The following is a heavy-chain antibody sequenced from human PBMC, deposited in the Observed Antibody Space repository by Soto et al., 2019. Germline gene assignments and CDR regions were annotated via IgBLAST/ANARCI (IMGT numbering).Heavy chain of an antibody. CDR3: ANSYCSSTSCNAGPHYYYYYGMDV. J-gene: IGHJ6*02. CDR2: ISGSGGST. D-gene: IGHD2-2*01. CDR1: GFTFSSYA. Sequence: PGGSLRLSCAASGFTFSSYAMSWVRQGPGKGLEWVSAISGSGGSTYYADSVKGGFTISRDNSKNTLYLQMNSLRAEDTAVYYCANSYCSSTSCNAGPHYYYYYGMDVWGQGTTVTVSS. V-gene: IGHV3-23*01.